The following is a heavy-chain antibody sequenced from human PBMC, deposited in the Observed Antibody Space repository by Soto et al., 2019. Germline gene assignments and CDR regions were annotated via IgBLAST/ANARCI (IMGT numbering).Heavy chain of an antibody. CDR2: IKRESDGGTT. CDR3: ATEPYFYDSSGVDV. Sequence: EVQLVESGGGLVKPGGSLRLACAASGFTLRTAWMNWVRQAPGKGLEWVGRIKRESDGGTTDYGVSVRGRFTISRDESQNKLYLQMNSLGTEDTAVYYCATEPYFYDSSGVDVWGQGTMVTVSS. CDR1: GFTLRTAW. J-gene: IGHJ6*02. V-gene: IGHV3-15*07.